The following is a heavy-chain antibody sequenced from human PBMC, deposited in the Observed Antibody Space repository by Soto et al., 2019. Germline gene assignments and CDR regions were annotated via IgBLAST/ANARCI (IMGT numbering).Heavy chain of an antibody. V-gene: IGHV3-23*01. Sequence: PVGSLRLSCAASGFSFASYSMNWLRQAPGKGLEWVSSISGPAGSTYYADSVKGRFTISRDNSMNTLYLQLNSLTDADTAVYYCAATQEFRGRRTRFYFSFWGQGTLVTVSS. J-gene: IGHJ4*02. CDR2: ISGPAGST. D-gene: IGHD3-10*01. CDR3: AATQEFRGRRTRFYFSF. CDR1: GFSFASYS.